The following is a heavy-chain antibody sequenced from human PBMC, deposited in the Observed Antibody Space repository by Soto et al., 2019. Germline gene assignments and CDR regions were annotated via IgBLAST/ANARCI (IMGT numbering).Heavy chain of an antibody. V-gene: IGHV3-30*07. Sequence: QVQLVESGGGVVQPGGSLRLSCAAAGFTFSNYAMKLVRQATGKGLEWLAIIAYDESHLDYADSVKGRFTTSRDNSNHNLYLHMSSLSADDTAVHFCARELPPTAIRGVMYPWDQGTLVSVSS. CDR2: IAYDESHL. D-gene: IGHD3-10*01. J-gene: IGHJ5*02. CDR3: ARELPPTAIRGVMYP. CDR1: GFTFSNYA.